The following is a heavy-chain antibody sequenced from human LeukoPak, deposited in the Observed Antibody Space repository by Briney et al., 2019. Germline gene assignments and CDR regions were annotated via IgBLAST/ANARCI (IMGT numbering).Heavy chain of an antibody. V-gene: IGHV4-59*08. CDR1: GDSISRNY. J-gene: IGHJ4*02. Sequence: SETLSLTCIVSGDSISRNYWSWIRQPPGKGPEWIGYIYYSGNTNYNPSLESRVTISVDTSKNQFSLKLSSVTATDTAVYYCARHSLEAFDYWGQGNLVAVSS. CDR3: ARHSLEAFDY. CDR2: IYYSGNT. D-gene: IGHD3-3*01.